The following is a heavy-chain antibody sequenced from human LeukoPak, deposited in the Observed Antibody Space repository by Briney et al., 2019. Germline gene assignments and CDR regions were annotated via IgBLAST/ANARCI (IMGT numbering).Heavy chain of an antibody. CDR3: ARVREWEVLAPFDF. V-gene: IGHV3-30*04. D-gene: IGHD1-26*01. J-gene: IGHJ4*02. Sequence: GGSLRLSCATSGFIFRTSAMHWVRQAPGRVLEWVALISYDENQQNYADSVKGRFTISRDNSNHTLFLHMNSLTPDDTAVYYCARVREWEVLAPFDFWGQGILVTVSS. CDR2: ISYDENQQ. CDR1: GFIFRTSA.